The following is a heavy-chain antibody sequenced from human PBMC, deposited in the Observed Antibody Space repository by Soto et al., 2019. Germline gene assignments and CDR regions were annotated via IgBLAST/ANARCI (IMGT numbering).Heavy chain of an antibody. V-gene: IGHV4-39*01. CDR3: ARQRTSVVTQAYFDS. CDR2: IYYSGST. CDR1: GDSINNRSYY. J-gene: IGHJ4*02. D-gene: IGHD2-21*02. Sequence: LSLTCTVTGDSINNRSYYWGWIRQPPGKGLEWIGSIYYSGSTYNNPSLKSRVSMSVDTSKNQFSLKLRSVTAADTALYYCARQRTSVVTQAYFDSWGQGSLVTVSS.